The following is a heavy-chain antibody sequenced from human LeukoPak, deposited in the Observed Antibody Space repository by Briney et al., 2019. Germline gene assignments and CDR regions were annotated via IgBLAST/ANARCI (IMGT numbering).Heavy chain of an antibody. Sequence: GGSLRLSCAASGFTFSRYSMNWVRQAPGKGLEWVSAISGSGGSTYYADSVKGRFTISRDNSKNTLYLQMNSLRAEDTAVYYCAKYLGTMIVVAFDYWGQGTLVTVSS. J-gene: IGHJ4*02. CDR3: AKYLGTMIVVAFDY. CDR2: ISGSGGST. V-gene: IGHV3-23*01. CDR1: GFTFSRYS. D-gene: IGHD3-22*01.